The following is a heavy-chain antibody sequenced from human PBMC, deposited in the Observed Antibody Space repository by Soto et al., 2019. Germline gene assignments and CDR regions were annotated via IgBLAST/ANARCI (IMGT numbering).Heavy chain of an antibody. J-gene: IGHJ4*02. V-gene: IGHV3-23*01. Sequence: GGSLRLSCAASGFTFSSYAMSWVRQAPGKGLEWVSAISGSGDTTYYADSVKGRFTISRDNSKNTLYLHMNSLRAEDTAVYYCAKDLYPGYCSGYTCYTDYWGQGTLVTVSS. CDR1: GFTFSSYA. CDR3: AKDLYPGYCSGYTCYTDY. D-gene: IGHD2-15*01. CDR2: ISGSGDTT.